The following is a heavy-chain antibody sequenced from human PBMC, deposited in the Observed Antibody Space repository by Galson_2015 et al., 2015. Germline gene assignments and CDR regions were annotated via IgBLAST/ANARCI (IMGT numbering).Heavy chain of an antibody. D-gene: IGHD4-23*01. Sequence: SLRLSCAASGSTFDGYAMHWVRQAPGKGLEWVSGISWNRGNIGYADSVKGRFTISRDNAKNSLYLQMNSLRAGDTAVYYCARESPVAQDAFDIWGQGTMVTVSS. CDR1: GSTFDGYA. CDR2: ISWNRGNI. CDR3: ARESPVAQDAFDI. V-gene: IGHV3-9*01. J-gene: IGHJ3*02.